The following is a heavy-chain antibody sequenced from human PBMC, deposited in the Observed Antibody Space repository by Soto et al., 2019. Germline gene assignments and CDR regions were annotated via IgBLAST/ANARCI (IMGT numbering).Heavy chain of an antibody. CDR2: ISYDGSNK. V-gene: IGHV3-30*18. CDR3: AKDSDSGWPKYFQH. CDR1: GFTFSSYG. J-gene: IGHJ1*01. D-gene: IGHD6-19*01. Sequence: QVQLVESGGGVVQPGRSLRLSCAASGFTFSSYGMHWVRQAPGKGLEWVAVISYDGSNKYYADSVKGRFTISRDNSKNTLYLQMNSLRAEDTSVYYCAKDSDSGWPKYFQHWGQGTLVTVSS.